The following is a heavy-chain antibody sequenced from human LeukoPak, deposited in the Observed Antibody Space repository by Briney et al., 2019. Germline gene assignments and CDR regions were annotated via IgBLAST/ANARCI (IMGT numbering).Heavy chain of an antibody. CDR3: ARACGGGCYSTFGF. Sequence: GGSLRLSCAASGFTFSSYAMSWVRQAPGKGLEWVSAISGSGGSTYYVDSLKGRFTVSRDNSKNTLYLHMNSLRAEDTAVYYCARACGGGCYSTFGFWGQGTLVTVSS. J-gene: IGHJ4*02. CDR1: GFTFSSYA. CDR2: ISGSGGST. D-gene: IGHD2-21*02. V-gene: IGHV3-23*01.